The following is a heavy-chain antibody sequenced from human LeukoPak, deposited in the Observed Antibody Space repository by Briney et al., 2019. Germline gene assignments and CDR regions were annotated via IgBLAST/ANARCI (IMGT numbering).Heavy chain of an antibody. Sequence: PGGCLRLSCAASGFTVSSSYMNWVRQAPGKGLEWVSVIDRDSATHYADSVKGRFTISRDNSKNTLYLQMNSLTAEDTAVYYCAREMTTITRYFHYWGQGTLVTVSS. CDR3: AREMTTITRYFHY. CDR1: GFTVSSSY. V-gene: IGHV3-53*01. CDR2: IDRDSAT. D-gene: IGHD5-24*01. J-gene: IGHJ4*02.